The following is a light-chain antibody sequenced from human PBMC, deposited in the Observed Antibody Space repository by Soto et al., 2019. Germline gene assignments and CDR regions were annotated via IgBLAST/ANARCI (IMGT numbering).Light chain of an antibody. V-gene: IGKV1-39*01. CDR2: AAS. CDR1: QTITTF. CDR3: QQSFRTPFT. Sequence: DIQMTQSPSSLSASVGDGVTITCRASQTITTFLNWYQQKPGKAPKLLISAASSLETAVPSRFSGSGSGTHVTLSISSLQPEDFATYYCQQSFRTPFTFGPGTKVDIK. J-gene: IGKJ3*01.